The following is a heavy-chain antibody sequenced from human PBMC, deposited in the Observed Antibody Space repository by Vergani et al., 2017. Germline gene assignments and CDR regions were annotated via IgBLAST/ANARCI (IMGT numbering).Heavy chain of an antibody. Sequence: QVQLQQWGAGLLKPSETLSLTCAVYGGSFSGYYWSWIRQPPGKGLEWIGEINHSGSTNYNPSLKSRVTISVDTSKNQFTLKLRSVTAADTAVYYCARGTEEPGIAAAGRSTRTSMDVWGKGTTVTVSS. CDR1: GGSFSGYY. CDR2: INHSGST. D-gene: IGHD6-13*01. CDR3: ARGTEEPGIAAAGRSTRTSMDV. J-gene: IGHJ6*03. V-gene: IGHV4-34*01.